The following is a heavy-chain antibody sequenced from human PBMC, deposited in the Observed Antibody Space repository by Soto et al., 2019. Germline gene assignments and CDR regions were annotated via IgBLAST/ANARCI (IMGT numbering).Heavy chain of an antibody. V-gene: IGHV4-34*01. Sequence: PSETLSLTCAVYGGSFSGYYWRWIRQPPGKGLEWIGEINHSGSTTYYPSLKSRVTISGDTSKNPLFLKMSCVTDEDTAVYYCARGSSYDCGSGYYRGWFDPWGQGALATVSS. CDR3: ARGSSYDCGSGYYRGWFDP. CDR1: GGSFSGYY. J-gene: IGHJ5*02. D-gene: IGHD3-3*01. CDR2: INHSGST.